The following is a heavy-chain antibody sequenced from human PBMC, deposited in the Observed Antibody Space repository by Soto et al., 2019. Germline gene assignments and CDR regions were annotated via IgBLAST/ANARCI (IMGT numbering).Heavy chain of an antibody. V-gene: IGHV2-5*02. CDR1: GFSLNTGGLA. CDR3: VHSRCGGDCLQSYSSHYYYGMDV. J-gene: IGHJ6*02. Sequence: QITLKESGPTLVKPTQTLTLTCTFSGFSLNTGGLAVGWIRQPPGKALEWLALIYWDNDKRYSPSLRSRLTISKDTSNNPLVLTMTNMDPVDAATYYCVHSRCGGDCLQSYSSHYYYGMDVWGQGTTVTVSS. CDR2: IYWDNDK. D-gene: IGHD2-21*02.